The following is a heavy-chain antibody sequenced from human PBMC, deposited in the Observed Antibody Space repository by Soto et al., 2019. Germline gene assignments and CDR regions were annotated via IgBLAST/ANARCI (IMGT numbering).Heavy chain of an antibody. CDR3: ARESGGATATLDYYYFYMDV. D-gene: IGHD5-12*01. CDR2: INPNGGVT. Sequence: ASVKVSCKTSGDSFNDYYIHWVRQAPGQGLEWMGWINPNGGVTKYAQKFRGRVTVTRDTSIRTVYMELSSLRSDDTAVYYCARESGGATATLDYYYFYMDVWDKATTVTVSS. CDR1: GDSFNDYY. V-gene: IGHV1-2*02. J-gene: IGHJ6*03.